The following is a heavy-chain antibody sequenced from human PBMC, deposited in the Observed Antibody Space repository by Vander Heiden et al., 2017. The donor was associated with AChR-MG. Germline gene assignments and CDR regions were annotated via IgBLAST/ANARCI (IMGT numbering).Heavy chain of an antibody. Sequence: QLQLQESGPGLVKTSGSLSRPCTVSGGSIRRRSDYWGWVRRPPGKGHEWVASIDYSGSTYYNPSIKSRVTISVDTSKNQFSLKLSSVTAADTAVYYCARLDYYDSSGYPIPDYWGQGTLVTVSS. D-gene: IGHD3-22*01. V-gene: IGHV4-39*01. CDR2: IDYSGST. J-gene: IGHJ4*02. CDR3: ARLDYYDSSGYPIPDY. CDR1: GGSIRRRSDY.